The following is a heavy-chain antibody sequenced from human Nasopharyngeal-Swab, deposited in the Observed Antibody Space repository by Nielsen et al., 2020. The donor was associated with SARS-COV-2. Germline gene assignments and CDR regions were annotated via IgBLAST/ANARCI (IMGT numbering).Heavy chain of an antibody. Sequence: GESLKISFSSSGFTFRCFLMSWVRQAPGKGLEWVANIKQDGSEKYYVDSVKGRFTISRDNANNSLYLKMNSLRAEDTAVYYCARLESSSWYWSYWGQGTLVPVSS. D-gene: IGHD6-13*01. V-gene: IGHV3-7*01. CDR2: IKQDGSEK. J-gene: IGHJ4*02. CDR3: ARLESSSWYWSY. CDR1: GFTFRCFL.